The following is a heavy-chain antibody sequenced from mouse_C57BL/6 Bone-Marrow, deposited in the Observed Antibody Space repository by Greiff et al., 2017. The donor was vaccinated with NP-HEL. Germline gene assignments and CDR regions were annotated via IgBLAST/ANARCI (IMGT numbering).Heavy chain of an antibody. CDR3: AFITTYYFDY. D-gene: IGHD1-1*01. V-gene: IGHV14-2*01. J-gene: IGHJ2*01. Sequence: VQLQQSGAELVKPGASVKLSCTASGFNIKDYYMHWVKQRTEQGLEWIGRIDPEDGENKYAPKFKGKATITADTSSNTAYLPLSSLTSEDTAVYYCAFITTYYFDYWGQGTTLTVSS. CDR1: GFNIKDYY. CDR2: IDPEDGEN.